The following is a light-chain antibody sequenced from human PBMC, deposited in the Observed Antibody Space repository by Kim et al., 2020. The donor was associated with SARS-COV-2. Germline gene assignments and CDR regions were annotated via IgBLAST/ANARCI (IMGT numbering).Light chain of an antibody. CDR2: GNS. CDR3: QSSDSSLRKV. J-gene: IGLJ2*01. CDR1: SSNCGAGYD. V-gene: IGLV1-40*01. Sequence: GQRVTISCTGSSSNCGAGYDVHWYQQLPGTAPKLLIYGNSNRPSGVPDRFSGSKSGTSASLAITGLQAEDEADYYCQSSDSSLRKVFGGGTQLTVL.